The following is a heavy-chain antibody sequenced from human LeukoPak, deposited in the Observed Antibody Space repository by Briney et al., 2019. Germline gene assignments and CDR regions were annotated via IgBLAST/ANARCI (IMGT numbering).Heavy chain of an antibody. D-gene: IGHD3-22*01. J-gene: IGHJ4*02. CDR3: ARGLSGYPGDY. CDR1: GGTFSSYA. Sequence: GASVKVSCKASGGTFSSYAISWVRQAPGQGLEWMGRIIPILGVANYAQKFQGRVTITADKSTSTAYMELSSLRSGDTAVYYCARGLSGYPGDYWGQGTLVTVSS. CDR2: IIPILGVA. V-gene: IGHV1-69*04.